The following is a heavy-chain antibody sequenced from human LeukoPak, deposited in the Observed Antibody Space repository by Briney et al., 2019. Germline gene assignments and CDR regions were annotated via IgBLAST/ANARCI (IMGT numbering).Heavy chain of an antibody. V-gene: IGHV1-18*01. CDR1: GYTFTSYG. D-gene: IGHD1-26*01. CDR3: AREGSIVGALNAFDI. CDR2: ISAYNGNT. Sequence: ASVTVSCKASGYTFTSYGISWVRQAPGQGLEWMGWISAYNGNTNYAQKLQGRVTMTTDTSTSTAYMELRSLRSDDTAVYYCAREGSIVGALNAFDIWGQGTMVTVSS. J-gene: IGHJ3*02.